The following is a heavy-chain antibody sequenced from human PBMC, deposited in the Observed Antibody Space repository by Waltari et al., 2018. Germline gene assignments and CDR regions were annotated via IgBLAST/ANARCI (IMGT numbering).Heavy chain of an antibody. Sequence: EVQLLESGGGLVQPGGSLRLSCAASGFAFSSYAMSWVRQAPGKWMEWFSALAGSSDYIFYADSVKGRFTISRDNSKNTLYLQMKSLRGEDTAIYYCAKGTPVRGRPSIPDSWGQGTLVIVSS. D-gene: IGHD6-6*01. V-gene: IGHV3-23*01. J-gene: IGHJ4*02. CDR2: LAGSSDYI. CDR3: AKGTPVRGRPSIPDS. CDR1: GFAFSSYA.